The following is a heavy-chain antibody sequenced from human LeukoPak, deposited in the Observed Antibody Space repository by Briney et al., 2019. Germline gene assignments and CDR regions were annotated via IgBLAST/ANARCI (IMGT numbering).Heavy chain of an antibody. D-gene: IGHD2-15*01. J-gene: IGHJ5*02. Sequence: VASVKVSCKASGYTFTSYYMHWVRQAPGQGLEWMGIINPSGGSTSYAQKFQGRVTMTRDTSTSTAYMELSSLRSEDTAVYYCASSSLVVVVAATREFDPWGQGTLVTVSS. CDR1: GYTFTSYY. CDR2: INPSGGST. CDR3: ASSSLVVVVAATREFDP. V-gene: IGHV1-46*01.